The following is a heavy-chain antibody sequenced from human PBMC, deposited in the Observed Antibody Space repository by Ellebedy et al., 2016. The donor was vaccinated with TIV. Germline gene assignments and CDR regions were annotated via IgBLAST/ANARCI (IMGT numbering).Heavy chain of an antibody. CDR2: FNGDGSGT. Sequence: GGSLRLXXPAPGFTFSSYWLNWVRQAPGKGLVWVSRFNGDGSGTIYADPVKGRFTISRDNAWNTLYLQMNSLRVGDTAVYYCLRYSPSSNFDCWGQGTLVTVSS. V-gene: IGHV3-74*01. CDR3: LRYSPSSNFDC. J-gene: IGHJ4*02. CDR1: GFTFSSYW. D-gene: IGHD6-6*01.